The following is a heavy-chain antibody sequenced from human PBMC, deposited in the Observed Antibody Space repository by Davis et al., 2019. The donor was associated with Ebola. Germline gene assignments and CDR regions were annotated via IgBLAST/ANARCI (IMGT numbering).Heavy chain of an antibody. V-gene: IGHV4-61*01. Sequence: SETLSLTCTVSGGSVSSGSYYWSWIRQPPGKGLEWIGYIYYSGSTNYNPSLKSRVTISVDTSKNQFSLKLSSVTAADTAVYYCARGQGVALNYWGQGTLVTVSS. CDR2: IYYSGST. CDR1: GGSVSSGSYY. CDR3: ARGQGVALNY. J-gene: IGHJ4*02. D-gene: IGHD2-15*01.